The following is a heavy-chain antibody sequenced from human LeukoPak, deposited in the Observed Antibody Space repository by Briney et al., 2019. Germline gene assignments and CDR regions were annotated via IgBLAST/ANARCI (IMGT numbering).Heavy chain of an antibody. D-gene: IGHD3-10*01. CDR3: ARGPPFRGVTDVFAFGP. J-gene: IGHJ5*02. CDR2: INHSGST. Sequence: SETLSLTCAVYGGSFSGYYWSWIRQPPGKGLEWIGEINHSGSTNYNPSLKSRVTISVDTSKNQFSLKLSSVTAADTAVYYCARGPPFRGVTDVFAFGPWGQGTLVTVSS. CDR1: GGSFSGYY. V-gene: IGHV4-34*01.